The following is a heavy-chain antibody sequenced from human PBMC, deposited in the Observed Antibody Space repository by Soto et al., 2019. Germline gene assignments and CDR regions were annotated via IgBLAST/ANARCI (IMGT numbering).Heavy chain of an antibody. CDR1: GFSFSSHW. Sequence: GGSLRLSCAASGFSFSSHWMHWFRQAPEKGLVWVSHINRDGSSTAYADSVKGRFTISRDNAKNTLYLQMDSLRADDTAVYYCAKTPISYCSSTSCYRYFDYWGWGTLVTVSS. CDR2: INRDGSST. V-gene: IGHV3-74*01. D-gene: IGHD2-2*01. CDR3: AKTPISYCSSTSCYRYFDY. J-gene: IGHJ4*02.